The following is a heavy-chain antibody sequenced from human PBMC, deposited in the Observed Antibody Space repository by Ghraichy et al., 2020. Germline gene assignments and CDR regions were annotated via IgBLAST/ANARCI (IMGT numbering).Heavy chain of an antibody. D-gene: IGHD6-19*01. V-gene: IGHV4-34*01. J-gene: IGHJ6*02. Sequence: SETLSLTCAVYGGSFSGYYWSWIRQPPGKGLEWIGEINHSGSTNYNPSLKSRVTISVDTSKNQFSLKLSSLTAADTAVYYCARPRPQRSGWYNSYYYYGMDVWGQGTTVTVSS. CDR3: ARPRPQRSGWYNSYYYYGMDV. CDR1: GGSFSGYY. CDR2: INHSGST.